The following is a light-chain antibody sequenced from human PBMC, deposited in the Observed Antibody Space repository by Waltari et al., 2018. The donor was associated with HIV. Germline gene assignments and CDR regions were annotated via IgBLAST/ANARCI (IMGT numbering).Light chain of an antibody. Sequence: QSALTQPPSASGSLGQSVTISCTGPSRDTGAYDSVSWFQQHPHSAPKLLLYEVTKRPSGVPDRFSGSRSGDTAFLSVSGLQPDDSAAYFCSSYGDNIRVLFGGGTNLTVL. CDR1: SRDTGAYDS. V-gene: IGLV2-8*01. CDR3: SSYGDNIRVL. J-gene: IGLJ2*01. CDR2: EVT.